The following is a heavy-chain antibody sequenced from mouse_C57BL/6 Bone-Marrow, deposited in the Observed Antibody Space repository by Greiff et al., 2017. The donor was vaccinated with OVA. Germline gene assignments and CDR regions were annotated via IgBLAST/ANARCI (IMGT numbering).Heavy chain of an antibody. CDR3: TRKAFYYYGSSYKYYAMDY. V-gene: IGHV1-5*01. CDR1: GYTFTSYW. J-gene: IGHJ4*01. D-gene: IGHD1-1*01. CDR2: IYPGNSDT. Sequence: VQLQQSGTVLVRPGASVKMSCKTSGYTFTSYWMHWVKQRPGQGLEWIGAIYPGNSDTSYNQKFKGKAKLTAVTSASTAYMELSSLTNEDSAVYYCTRKAFYYYGSSYKYYAMDYWGQGTSVTVAS.